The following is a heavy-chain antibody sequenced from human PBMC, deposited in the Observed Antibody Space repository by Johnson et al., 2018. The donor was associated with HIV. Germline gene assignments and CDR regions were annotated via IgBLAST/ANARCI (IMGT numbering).Heavy chain of an antibody. D-gene: IGHD6-19*01. J-gene: IGHJ3*02. CDR2: IYSGGST. Sequence: MLLVESGGGLVQPGGSLRLSCVVSGFTVSSNYITWVRQAPGKGLEWVSVIYSGGSTYYADSVKGRFTISRDNSNNMVYLQMNSLRPEDTAVYYCAKGLLGQWLVQDAFDIWGQGTMVTVSS. CDR3: AKGLLGQWLVQDAFDI. CDR1: GFTVSSNY. V-gene: IGHV3-66*01.